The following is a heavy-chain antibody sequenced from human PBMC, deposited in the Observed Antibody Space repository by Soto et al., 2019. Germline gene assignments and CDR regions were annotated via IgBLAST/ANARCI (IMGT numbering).Heavy chain of an antibody. CDR3: ANLIVGNYYYGMDV. V-gene: IGHV3-30*18. CDR1: GFTFSSYG. CDR2: ISYDGSNK. Sequence: QVQLVESGGGVVQPGRSLRLSCAASGFTFSSYGMHWVRQAPGKGLEWVAVISYDGSNKYYADSVKGRFTISRDNSKNTLYMQMNSLRAEDTAVYYSANLIVGNYYYGMDVWGQGTTVTVSS. J-gene: IGHJ6*02. D-gene: IGHD3-16*02.